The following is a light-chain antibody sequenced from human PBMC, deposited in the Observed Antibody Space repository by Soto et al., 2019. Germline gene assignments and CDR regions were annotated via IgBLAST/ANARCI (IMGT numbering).Light chain of an antibody. CDR1: TSNIGSNS. CDR3: GTWDNSLSAWV. CDR2: DNN. Sequence: QSALTQPPSVSAAPGQRVTISCSGSTSNIGSNSVSWYQQLPGTAPKLLIYDNNQRPSGIPDGFSGSKSGTSATLGITGLQPGDEADYYCGTWDNSLSAWVFGGGTKLTVL. V-gene: IGLV1-51*01. J-gene: IGLJ3*02.